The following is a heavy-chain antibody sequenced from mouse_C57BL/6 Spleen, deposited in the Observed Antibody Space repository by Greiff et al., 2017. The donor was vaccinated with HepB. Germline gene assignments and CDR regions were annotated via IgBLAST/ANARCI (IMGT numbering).Heavy chain of an antibody. J-gene: IGHJ1*03. V-gene: IGHV10-1*01. CDR3: GRLSQFYWYFDV. Sequence: GGGLVQPKGSLKLSCAASGFSFNTYAMNWVRQAPGKGLEWVARIRSKSNNYATYYADSVKDRFTISRDDSESMLYLQMNNLKTEDTAMYYCGRLSQFYWYFDVWGTGTTVTVSS. CDR1: GFSFNTYA. CDR2: IRSKSNNYAT.